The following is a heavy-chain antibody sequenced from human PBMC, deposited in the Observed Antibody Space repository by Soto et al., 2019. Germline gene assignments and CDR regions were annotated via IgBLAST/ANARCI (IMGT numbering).Heavy chain of an antibody. J-gene: IGHJ6*02. V-gene: IGHV3-30*18. CDR3: AKDGKVLRYFDWLSKSMDV. CDR1: GFTFSSYG. Sequence: QVQLVESGGGVVQPGRSLRLSCAASGFTFSSYGMHWVRQAPGKGLEWVAVISYDGSNKYYADSVKGRFTISRDNSKNTLYLQMNSLRAEDTAVYYCAKDGKVLRYFDWLSKSMDVWGQGTTVTVSS. CDR2: ISYDGSNK. D-gene: IGHD3-9*01.